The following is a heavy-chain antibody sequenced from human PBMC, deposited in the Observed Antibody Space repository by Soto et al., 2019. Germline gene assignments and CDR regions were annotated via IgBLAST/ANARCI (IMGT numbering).Heavy chain of an antibody. V-gene: IGHV3-74*01. D-gene: IGHD1-26*01. Sequence: EVQLVESGGGLVQPGGSLRLSCAASGFTFSSYWMHWVRQAPGKGPVWVSRINSDGSSTSYADSVKGRFTISRDNAENTLYLQMNRLRAEDTAVYYCARTLGATTNYWGQGTLVTVSS. CDR2: INSDGSST. CDR3: ARTLGATTNY. J-gene: IGHJ4*02. CDR1: GFTFSSYW.